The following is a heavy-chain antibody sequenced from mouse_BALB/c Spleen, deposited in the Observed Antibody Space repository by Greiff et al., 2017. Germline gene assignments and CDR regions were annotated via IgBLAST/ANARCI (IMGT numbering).Heavy chain of an antibody. CDR3: AYDYDEGVY. CDR2: ILPGSGST. Sequence: QVQLQQSGAELMKPGASVKISCTATGYTFSSYWIEWVKQRPGHGLEWIGEILPGSGSTNYNEKFKGKATFTADTSSNTTYLQLSSLTSEDSAVYYCAYDYDEGVYWGQGTTLTVSS. V-gene: IGHV1-9*01. D-gene: IGHD2-4*01. CDR1: GYTFSSYW. J-gene: IGHJ2*01.